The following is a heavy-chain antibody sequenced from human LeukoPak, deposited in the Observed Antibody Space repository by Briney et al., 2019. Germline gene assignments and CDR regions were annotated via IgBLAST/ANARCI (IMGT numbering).Heavy chain of an antibody. V-gene: IGHV1-18*01. CDR3: ARTDQYCSGGSCYLEIDH. CDR1: GYTFTSYG. Sequence: GASVKVSCKASGYTFTSYGISWVRQAPGQGLEWMGWISAYNGNTNYAQKFQGRVTITADKSTSTAYMELSSLRSEDTAVYYCARTDQYCSGGSCYLEIDHWGQGTLVTVSS. J-gene: IGHJ4*02. CDR2: ISAYNGNT. D-gene: IGHD2-15*01.